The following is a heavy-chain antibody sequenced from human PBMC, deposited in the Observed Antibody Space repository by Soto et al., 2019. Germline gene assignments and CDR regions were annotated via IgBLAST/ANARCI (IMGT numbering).Heavy chain of an antibody. CDR3: ARRQWELPVVDAFDI. V-gene: IGHV4-39*01. J-gene: IGHJ3*02. CDR2: IYYSGST. Sequence: SETLSLTCTVSGGSISSSSYYWGWIRQPPGKGLEWIGSIYYSGSTYYNPSLKSRVTISVDTSKNQFSLKLSSVTAADTAVYYCARRQWELPVVDAFDIWGQGTMVTVSS. CDR1: GGSISSSSYY. D-gene: IGHD1-26*01.